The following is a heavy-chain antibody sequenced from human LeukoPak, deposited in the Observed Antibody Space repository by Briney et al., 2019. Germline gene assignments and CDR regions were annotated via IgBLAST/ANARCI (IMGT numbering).Heavy chain of an antibody. J-gene: IGHJ4*02. CDR3: ARSSYSRSSIDY. Sequence: SETLSLTCTVSGGSISTYYWSWIGQPPGKGLEWIGYIYYSGSTNYNPSLKSRVTISVDTSNNQFSLKLSSVTAADTAVYYCARSSYSRSSIDYWGQGTLVTVSS. V-gene: IGHV4-59*08. CDR1: GGSISTYY. CDR2: IYYSGST. D-gene: IGHD6-13*01.